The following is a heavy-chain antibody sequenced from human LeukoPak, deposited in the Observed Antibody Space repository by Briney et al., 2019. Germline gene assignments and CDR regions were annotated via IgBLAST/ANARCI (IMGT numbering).Heavy chain of an antibody. CDR1: GFTFSSYG. V-gene: IGHV3-33*01. CDR2: IWYDGSNK. Sequence: GGSLRLSCAASGFTFSSYGMHWVRQAPGKGLEWVAVIWYDGSNKYYADSVKGRFTISRDNSKNSLYLQMSNLRAEDTAVYFCARGGGLDVWGQGATVTVSS. CDR3: ARGGGLDV. J-gene: IGHJ6*02. D-gene: IGHD3-16*01.